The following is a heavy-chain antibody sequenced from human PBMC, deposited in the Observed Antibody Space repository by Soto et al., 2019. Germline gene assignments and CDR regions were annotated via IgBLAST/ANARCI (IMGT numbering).Heavy chain of an antibody. Sequence: GGSLRLSCAASGFTFSSFALSWVRQAPGKGLEWVSAISGSGDGTDYADSVKGRFTISRDSSKNTLYLQMNSLRAEDTAVYYCAGPGYSSQDYWGQGAQVTVSS. CDR2: ISGSGDGT. J-gene: IGHJ4*02. CDR1: GFTFSSFA. D-gene: IGHD5-18*01. V-gene: IGHV3-23*01. CDR3: AGPGYSSQDY.